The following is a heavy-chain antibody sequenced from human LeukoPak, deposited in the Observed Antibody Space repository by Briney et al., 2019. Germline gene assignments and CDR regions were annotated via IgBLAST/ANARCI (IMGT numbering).Heavy chain of an antibody. Sequence: GGSLRLSCAASGFTFSSYGMHWVRQAPGKGLKWVAVISYDGSNKYYADSVKGRFTISRDNSKNTLYLQMNSLRAEDTAVYYCAKDTLLDYWGQGTLVTVSS. CDR3: AKDTLLDY. CDR2: ISYDGSNK. CDR1: GFTFSSYG. J-gene: IGHJ4*02. D-gene: IGHD2-15*01. V-gene: IGHV3-30*18.